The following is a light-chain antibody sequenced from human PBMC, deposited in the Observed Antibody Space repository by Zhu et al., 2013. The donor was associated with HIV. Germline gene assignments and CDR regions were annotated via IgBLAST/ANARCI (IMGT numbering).Light chain of an antibody. J-gene: IGKJ5*01. V-gene: IGKV3-20*01. CDR1: QSVGSTF. CDR3: QQFGSSPFT. CDR2: GAS. Sequence: EIVLTQSPATLSLSPGERATLSCGASQSVGSTFLAWYQQKPGQAPRLLIYGASTRATGIPDRFSGSGFGTDFTLTISRLEPEDFAVYYCQQFGSSPFTFGQGTRLEIK.